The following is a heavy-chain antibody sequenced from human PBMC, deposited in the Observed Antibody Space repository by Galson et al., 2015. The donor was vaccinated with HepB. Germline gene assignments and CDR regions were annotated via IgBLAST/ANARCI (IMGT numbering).Heavy chain of an antibody. D-gene: IGHD3-3*01. V-gene: IGHV3-21*01. CDR3: ARGSPSGIFGVTYFDH. CDR2: ISSSSTYI. J-gene: IGHJ4*02. Sequence: SLRLSCAASGFTFSTYSMNWVRQAPGKGLEWVSSISSSSTYIHYAESVKGRFTISRDNSKNSLYLQINSPRDEDTAVYYCARGSPSGIFGVTYFDHWGQGSLVPVSS. CDR1: GFTFSTYS.